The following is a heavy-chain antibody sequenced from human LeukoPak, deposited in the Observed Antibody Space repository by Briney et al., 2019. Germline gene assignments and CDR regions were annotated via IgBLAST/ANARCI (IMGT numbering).Heavy chain of an antibody. CDR1: GSSFTSYW. D-gene: IGHD4-17*01. CDR2: IYPGDSDT. V-gene: IGHV5-51*01. CDR3: ARRGADYGDYAWFDP. Sequence: GESLKISCKGSGSSFTSYWIGWVRQMPGKGLEWMGIIYPGDSDTRYSPSFQGQVTISADKSISTAYLQWSSLKASDTAMYYCARRGADYGDYAWFDPWGQGTLVTVSS. J-gene: IGHJ5*02.